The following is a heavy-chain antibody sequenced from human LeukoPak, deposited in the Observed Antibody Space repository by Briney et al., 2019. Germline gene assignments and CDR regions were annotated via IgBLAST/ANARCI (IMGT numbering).Heavy chain of an antibody. Sequence: GGSLRLSCAASGFTFSSYAMSWVRQAPGKGLEWVSAISGSGGSTYYAASVKGRFTISRDNSQNTLYLHMNRLRAEDKALYYCAKDSDYIDDWGQGTLVTVSS. CDR2: ISGSGGST. J-gene: IGHJ4*02. CDR1: GFTFSSYA. CDR3: AKDSDYIDD. V-gene: IGHV3-23*01.